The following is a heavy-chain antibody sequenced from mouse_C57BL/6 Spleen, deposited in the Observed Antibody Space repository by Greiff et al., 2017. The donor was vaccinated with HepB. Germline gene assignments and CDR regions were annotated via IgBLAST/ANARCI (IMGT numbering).Heavy chain of an antibody. J-gene: IGHJ3*01. CDR2: IDPSDSYT. CDR1: GYTFTSYW. V-gene: IGHV1-69*01. D-gene: IGHD2-12*01. Sequence: VQLQQPGAELVMPGASVKLSCKASGYTFTSYWMHWVKQRPGQGLEWIGEIDPSDSYTNYNQKFKGKSTLTVDKSSSTAYMQLSSLTSADSAVYYCASHSPFAYWGQGTLVTVSA. CDR3: ASHSPFAY.